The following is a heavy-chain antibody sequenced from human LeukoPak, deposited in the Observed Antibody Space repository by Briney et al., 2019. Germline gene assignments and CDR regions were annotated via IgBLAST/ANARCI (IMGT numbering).Heavy chain of an antibody. CDR1: GGSFSGYY. Sequence: SETLSLTCAVYGGSFSGYYWSWIRQPPGKGLEWIGEINHSGSTNYNPSLKSRVTISVDTSKNQFSLKLSSVTAADTAVYYCARTHSGHYFDYWGQGTLDTVSS. CDR3: ARTHSGHYFDY. D-gene: IGHD1-26*01. J-gene: IGHJ4*02. V-gene: IGHV4-34*01. CDR2: INHSGST.